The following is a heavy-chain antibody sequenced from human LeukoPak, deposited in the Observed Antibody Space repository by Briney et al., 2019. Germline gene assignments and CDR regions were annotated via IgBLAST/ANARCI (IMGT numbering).Heavy chain of an antibody. J-gene: IGHJ4*02. V-gene: IGHV4-30-4*01. CDR1: GGSISSGDYY. CDR3: ARQGGVGATGFDDC. Sequence: PSQTLSLTCTVSGGSISSGDYYWRWIRQPPGKGLEWIGYIYYSGSTYYNPSLKSRVAISVDTSKTQFSLKLSSVTAADTAVYYRARQGGVGATGFDDCWGQGTLVTVSS. D-gene: IGHD1-26*01. CDR2: IYYSGST.